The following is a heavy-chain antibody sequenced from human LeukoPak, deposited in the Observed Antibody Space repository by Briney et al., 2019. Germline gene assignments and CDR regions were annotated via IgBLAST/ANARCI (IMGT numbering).Heavy chain of an antibody. J-gene: IGHJ6*03. V-gene: IGHV1-46*01. CDR2: INPSGGST. Sequence: ASVKVSCKASGYTFTGYYIHWVRQAPGQGLEWMGIINPSGGSTSYAQKFQGRVTMTRDTSTRTVYMELSSLRSEDTAVYYCARWDVFYCYMDVWGKGTTVTVSS. CDR3: ARWDVFYCYMDV. CDR1: GYTFTGYY. D-gene: IGHD1-26*01.